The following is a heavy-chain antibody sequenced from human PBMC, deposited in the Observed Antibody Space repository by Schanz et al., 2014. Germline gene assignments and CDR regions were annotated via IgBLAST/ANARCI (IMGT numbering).Heavy chain of an antibody. CDR1: GFTFSSYG. CDR2: ISGSGETT. D-gene: IGHD5-12*01. Sequence: EVQLVESGGGLVQPGGSLRLSCAASGFTFSSYGMHWVRQAPGKGLEWVSAISGSGETTYYADSVKGRFTISRDNSKNALYLQMNSLRAEDTAVYFCARDGGRDGYNLAFDVWGQGTLVTVSS. V-gene: IGHV3-23*04. CDR3: ARDGGRDGYNLAFDV. J-gene: IGHJ3*01.